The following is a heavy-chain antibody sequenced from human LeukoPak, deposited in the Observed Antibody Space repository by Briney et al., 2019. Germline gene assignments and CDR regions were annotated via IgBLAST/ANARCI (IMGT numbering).Heavy chain of an antibody. V-gene: IGHV3-21*04. CDR2: ISSSSSYI. CDR3: ARLLTMVRGARDY. J-gene: IGHJ4*02. CDR1: GFTFSSYS. D-gene: IGHD3-10*01. Sequence: GGSLRLSCAASGFTFSSYSMNWVRQAPGKGLEWVSSISSSSSYIYYADSVKGRFTISRDNSKNTLYLQMNSLRAEDTAVYYCARLLTMVRGARDYWGQGTLVTVSS.